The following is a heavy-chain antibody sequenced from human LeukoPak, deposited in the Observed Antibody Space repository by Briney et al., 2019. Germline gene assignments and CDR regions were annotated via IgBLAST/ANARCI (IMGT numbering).Heavy chain of an antibody. D-gene: IGHD2-2*01. J-gene: IGHJ5*02. CDR3: ARDAVPDHIGSTWFDP. CDR1: GYTFTSYG. Sequence: ASVKVSCKASGYTFTSYGISWVRQAPGQGLEWMGWISAYNGNTNYAQKLQGRVTMTTDTSTSTAYMELRSLRSDDTAVYYCARDAVPDHIGSTWFDPWGQGTLVTVSS. V-gene: IGHV1-18*01. CDR2: ISAYNGNT.